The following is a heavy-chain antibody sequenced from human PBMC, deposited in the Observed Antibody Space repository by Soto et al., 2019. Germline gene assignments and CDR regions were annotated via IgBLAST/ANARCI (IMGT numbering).Heavy chain of an antibody. Sequence: PGGSLRLSCAASGFTFSTYVMNLVRQAPGQGLEWVSTITNGGSTTYYADSVRGRFTISRDNSKNTLFLQLNSLRAEDTAVYYCAKHEKYSNSPSTYWGQGTLVTVSS. V-gene: IGHV3-23*01. CDR1: GFTFSTYV. CDR3: AKHEKYSNSPSTY. CDR2: ITNGGSTT. J-gene: IGHJ4*02. D-gene: IGHD6-6*01.